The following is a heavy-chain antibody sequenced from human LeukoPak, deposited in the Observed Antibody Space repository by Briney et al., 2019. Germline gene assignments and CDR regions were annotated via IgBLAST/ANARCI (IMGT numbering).Heavy chain of an antibody. D-gene: IGHD3-10*02. CDR3: AELGITMIGGV. V-gene: IGHV3-74*01. Sequence: GGSLRLSCVASGFTFSLYWMHWVRQAPGKGLVWVSRIDSDGSSTGYADSVKGRFTISRDNAKNTLYLQMNSLRAEDTAVYYCAELGITMIGGVWGKGTTVTISS. CDR1: GFTFSLYW. J-gene: IGHJ6*04. CDR2: IDSDGSST.